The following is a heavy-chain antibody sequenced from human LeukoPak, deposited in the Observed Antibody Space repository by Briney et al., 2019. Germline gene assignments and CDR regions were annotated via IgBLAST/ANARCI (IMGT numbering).Heavy chain of an antibody. J-gene: IGHJ5*02. CDR1: GFTFSSYA. Sequence: GGSLRLSCAASGFTFSSYAMSWVRQAPGKGLEWVSAISGSGGSTYYADSVKGRFTISRDNSKNTLYLQMNSLRAEDTAVYYCAKGQRGGPENNWFDPWGQGTLVTVSS. CDR2: ISGSGGST. D-gene: IGHD1-14*01. CDR3: AKGQRGGPENNWFDP. V-gene: IGHV3-23*01.